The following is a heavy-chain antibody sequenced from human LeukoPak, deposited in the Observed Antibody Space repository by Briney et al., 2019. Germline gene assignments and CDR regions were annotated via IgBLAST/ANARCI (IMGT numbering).Heavy chain of an antibody. V-gene: IGHV3-21*01. CDR1: GFSFSSYS. D-gene: IGHD3-9*01. CDR2: ISSSSTYI. Sequence: GGSLRLSCSASGFSFSSYSMTWVRQAPGKGLEWVSCISSSSTYIYFSDSVKGRFTISRDNSKNSLYLQMISLRAEDTAVYVCARDFYLDYDVLTGYYDQWGRGTLVTVSS. J-gene: IGHJ4*02. CDR3: ARDFYLDYDVLTGYYDQ.